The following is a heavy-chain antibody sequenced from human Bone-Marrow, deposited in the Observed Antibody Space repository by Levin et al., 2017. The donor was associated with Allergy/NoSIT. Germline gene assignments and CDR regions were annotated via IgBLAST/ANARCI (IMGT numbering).Heavy chain of an antibody. CDR2: IIPIFSTT. CDR3: AREIGAAMVRGVASYYLYYGLDV. Sequence: KISCKFSGDTFSSYAIIWVRQAPGQGLEWMGGIIPIFSTTHYAQKFQGRVTITADKSTSTAYMELSTLRSEDTAVYCCAREIGAAMVRGVASYYLYYGLDVWGPGTTVTVSS. D-gene: IGHD3-10*01. V-gene: IGHV1-69*06. J-gene: IGHJ6*02. CDR1: GDTFSSYA.